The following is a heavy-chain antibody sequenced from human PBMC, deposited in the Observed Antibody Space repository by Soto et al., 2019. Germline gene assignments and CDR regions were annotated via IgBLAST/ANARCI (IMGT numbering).Heavy chain of an antibody. Sequence: SETLSLTCSVSGGSISSHSHYWGWIRQPPGKGLEWIGSIYFSGRTYYNTSLKSRVIMSTDMSKNQFSLKLSSVTAAGTAVYYCARDWCTNGVCRLDYWGQGTLVTVSS. CDR1: GGSISSHSHY. CDR3: ARDWCTNGVCRLDY. CDR2: IYFSGRT. J-gene: IGHJ4*02. V-gene: IGHV4-39*07. D-gene: IGHD2-8*01.